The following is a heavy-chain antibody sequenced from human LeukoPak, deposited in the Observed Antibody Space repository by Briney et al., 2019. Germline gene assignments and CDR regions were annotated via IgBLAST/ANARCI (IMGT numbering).Heavy chain of an antibody. Sequence: PSETLSLTCTVSGFSIRTSFYYWAWIRQPPGKGLEWIATIYHTGSTYFNPSLKSRVTISVDTSENQFSLRLTSVTAADTAVYYCARRGEQWLDFDSWGQGTRVTVSS. CDR2: IYHTGST. V-gene: IGHV4-39*01. D-gene: IGHD6-19*01. CDR1: GFSIRTSFYY. J-gene: IGHJ4*02. CDR3: ARRGEQWLDFDS.